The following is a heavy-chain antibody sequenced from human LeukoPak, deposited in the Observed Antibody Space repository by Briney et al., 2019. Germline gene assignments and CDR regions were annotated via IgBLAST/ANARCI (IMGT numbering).Heavy chain of an antibody. CDR1: GGSISSYY. Sequence: PSETLSLTCTVSGGSISSYYWSWIRQPPGKGLEWIGYIYYSGSTNYNPSLKSRVTISVDTSKNQFSLKLSSVTAADTAVYYCARLVGQQQPVGAFDIWGQGTMSPSLQ. CDR3: ARLVGQQQPVGAFDI. V-gene: IGHV4-59*08. J-gene: IGHJ3*02. CDR2: IYYSGST. D-gene: IGHD6-13*01.